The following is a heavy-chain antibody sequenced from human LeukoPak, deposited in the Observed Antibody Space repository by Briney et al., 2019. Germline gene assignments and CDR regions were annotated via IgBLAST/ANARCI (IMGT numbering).Heavy chain of an antibody. D-gene: IGHD6-19*01. J-gene: IGHJ5*02. V-gene: IGHV1-2*02. Sequence: GASVKVSCKASGYTFTGYYMHWVRQAPGQGLEWMGWINPNSGGTNYAQKFQCRVTMTRDTSISTAYMELSRLRSDDTAVYYCARDRAYSSGWLGNWFDPWGQGTLVTVSS. CDR1: GYTFTGYY. CDR3: ARDRAYSSGWLGNWFDP. CDR2: INPNSGGT.